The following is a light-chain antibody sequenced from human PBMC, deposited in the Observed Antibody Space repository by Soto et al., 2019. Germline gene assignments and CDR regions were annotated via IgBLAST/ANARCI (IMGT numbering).Light chain of an antibody. V-gene: IGKV3-11*01. CDR2: DAS. J-gene: IGKJ4*01. CDR3: QQGSNWPPLS. CDR1: QSISNS. Sequence: EIVLTQSPATLSLSPGERATLSYRASQSISNSLAWYQQKPGQAPRLLIYDASTRATRIPARFSGSGSGTDFTLTISSLEPEDFAVYYCQQGSNWPPLSFGGGTKVEIK.